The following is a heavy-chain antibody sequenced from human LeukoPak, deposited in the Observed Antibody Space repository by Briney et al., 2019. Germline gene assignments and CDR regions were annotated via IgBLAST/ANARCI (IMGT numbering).Heavy chain of an antibody. Sequence: SETLSLTCTVSGGSIISYYWSWIRQPPGKGLEWIGYIYYSGSTYYNPSLKSRVTISVDTSKNQFSLKLSSVTAADTAVYYCARAIVVVVAATHFDYWGQGTLVTVSS. V-gene: IGHV4-59*12. CDR3: ARAIVVVVAATHFDY. CDR1: GGSIISYY. CDR2: IYYSGST. J-gene: IGHJ4*02. D-gene: IGHD2-15*01.